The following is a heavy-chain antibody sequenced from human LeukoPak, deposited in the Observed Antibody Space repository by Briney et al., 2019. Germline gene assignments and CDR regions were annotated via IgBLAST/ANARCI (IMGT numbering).Heavy chain of an antibody. D-gene: IGHD3-22*01. CDR3: ARDSTNYYDSTTPNDAFDL. Sequence: SETLSLTCTVSGDSISSYFWNWIRQTPGKGLEWIGFYSGRPNYNPSLKSRVTISVDTSKNQFSLKLNSVTAADTAVYYCARDSTNYYDSTTPNDAFDLWGQGTLVTVSS. J-gene: IGHJ3*01. CDR1: GDSISSYF. CDR2: FYSGRP. V-gene: IGHV4-59*01.